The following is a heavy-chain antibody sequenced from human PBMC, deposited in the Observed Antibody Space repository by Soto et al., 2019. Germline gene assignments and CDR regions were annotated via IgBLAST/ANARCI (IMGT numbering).Heavy chain of an antibody. CDR2: IYYSGST. J-gene: IGHJ4*02. D-gene: IGHD4-17*01. CDR3: ARYRDYGGNFLDY. CDR1: GGSVSSGSYY. Sequence: QVQLQESGPGLVKPSETLSLTCTVSGGSVSSGSYYWSWIRQPPGKGLEWIGYIYYSGSTNYNPSLKSRVTISVDTSKNQFALKLSSVTAADTAVYYCARYRDYGGNFLDYWGQGTLVTVSS. V-gene: IGHV4-61*01.